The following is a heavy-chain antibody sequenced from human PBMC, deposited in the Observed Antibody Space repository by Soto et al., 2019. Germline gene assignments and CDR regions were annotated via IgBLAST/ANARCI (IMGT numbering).Heavy chain of an antibody. D-gene: IGHD3-10*01. CDR1: GFTFSSYA. CDR3: AKGYGSGSYTPRY. J-gene: IGHJ4*02. Sequence: EVQLLESGGGLVQPGGSLRLSCAASGFTFSSYAMSWVRQAPGKGLEWVSAISGSGGSTYYADSVKGRFTISRDNSKNSLYLQMNSLRAEDTAVYYCAKGYGSGSYTPRYWGQGTMVTVSS. CDR2: ISGSGGST. V-gene: IGHV3-23*01.